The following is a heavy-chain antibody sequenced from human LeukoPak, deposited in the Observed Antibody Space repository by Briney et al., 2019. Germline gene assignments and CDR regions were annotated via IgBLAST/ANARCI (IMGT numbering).Heavy chain of an antibody. J-gene: IGHJ4*02. D-gene: IGHD2-21*02. CDR3: ARYFGYGDSYFFRRGIPQPLDY. V-gene: IGHV3-30-3*01. Sequence: GGSLRLSCAASGFTFSSYAMHWVRQAPGKGLEWVAVISYDGSNKYYADSVKGRFTISRDNSKNTLYLQMNSLRAEDTAVYYCARYFGYGDSYFFRRGIPQPLDYWGQGTLVTVSS. CDR1: GFTFSSYA. CDR2: ISYDGSNK.